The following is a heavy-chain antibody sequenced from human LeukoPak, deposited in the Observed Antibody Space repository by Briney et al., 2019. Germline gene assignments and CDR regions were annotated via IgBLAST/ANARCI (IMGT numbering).Heavy chain of an antibody. D-gene: IGHD5-18*01. Sequence: AGRSLRPSCAPSAFTFSSYATGCVRHPPRDGREYVSSISSNGGSTYYANSVKGRFTISRDNSKNTLYLQMGSLRAEDMAVYYCARGIKVDTFYYFAYWGQGTLVTVSS. V-gene: IGHV3-64*01. CDR2: ISSNGGST. CDR1: AFTFSSYA. J-gene: IGHJ4*02. CDR3: ARGIKVDTFYYFAY.